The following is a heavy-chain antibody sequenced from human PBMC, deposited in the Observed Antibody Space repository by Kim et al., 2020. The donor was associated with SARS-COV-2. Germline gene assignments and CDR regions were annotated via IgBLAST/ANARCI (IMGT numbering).Heavy chain of an antibody. CDR1: GGTFSSYA. CDR2: IIPILGIA. D-gene: IGHD3-22*01. J-gene: IGHJ1*01. Sequence: SVKVSCKASGGTFSSYAISWVRQAPGQGLEWMGRIIPILGIANYAQKFQGRVTITADKSTSTAYMELSSLRSEDTAVYYCARSATYQDSYDSSGYRYFQ. V-gene: IGHV1-69*04. CDR3: ARSATYQDSYDSSGYRYFQ.